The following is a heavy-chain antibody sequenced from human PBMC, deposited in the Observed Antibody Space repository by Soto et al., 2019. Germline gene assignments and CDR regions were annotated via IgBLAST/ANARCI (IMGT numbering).Heavy chain of an antibody. CDR1: GGSVSSGSYY. D-gene: IGHD5-12*01. V-gene: IGHV4-61*01. CDR2: IYYSGST. J-gene: IGHJ5*02. CDR3: ARDPVDGYALFDS. Sequence: SETLSLTCTVSGGSVSSGSYYWSWIRQPPGKGLEWIGYIYYSGSTNYNPSLKSRVTISVDTSKNQFSLKLSSVTAADTAVYWCARDPVDGYALFDSWGQGALVTVSS.